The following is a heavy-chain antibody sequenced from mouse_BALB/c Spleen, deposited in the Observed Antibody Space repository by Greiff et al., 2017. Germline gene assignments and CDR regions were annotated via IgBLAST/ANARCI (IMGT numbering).Heavy chain of an antibody. D-gene: IGHD2-3*01. CDR3: ARYPRWLLRDYYAMDY. CDR1: GYSLTSDYA. CDR2: ISYSGST. Sequence: EVQLQQSGPGLVKPSQSLSLTCTVTGYSLTSDYAWNWIRQFPGNKLEWMGYISYSGSTSYNPSLKSRISITRDTSKNQFFLQLNSVTTEDTATYYCARYPRWLLRDYYAMDYWGQGTSVTVSS. J-gene: IGHJ4*01. V-gene: IGHV3-2*02.